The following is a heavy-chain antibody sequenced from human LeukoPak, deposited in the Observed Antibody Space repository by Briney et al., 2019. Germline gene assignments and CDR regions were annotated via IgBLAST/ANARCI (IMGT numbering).Heavy chain of an antibody. CDR1: GGTFSSYA. J-gene: IGHJ3*02. CDR2: IIPILGIA. V-gene: IGHV1-69*04. Sequence: GASVKVSCKASGGTFSSYAISWVRQAPGQGLEWMGRIIPILGIANYAQKFQGRVTITADKSTSTAYMELSSQRSEDTAVYYCARVWVGASKFLGAFDIWGQGTMVTVSS. CDR3: ARVWVGASKFLGAFDI. D-gene: IGHD1-26*01.